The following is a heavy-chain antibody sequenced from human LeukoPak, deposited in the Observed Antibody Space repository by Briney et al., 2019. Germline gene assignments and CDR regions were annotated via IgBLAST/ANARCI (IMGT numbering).Heavy chain of an antibody. D-gene: IGHD6-13*01. Sequence: GGSLRLSCAASGFTFSSYTMHWVRQAPGKGLEWLAVISDDGGNKFYADSVKGRLTISRDNYKNTLYVQMNSLRAEDAAVYYCARGPGTSWYFKRLKNYFEYWGQGTLVTVSS. CDR1: GFTFSSYT. J-gene: IGHJ4*02. CDR3: ARGPGTSWYFKRLKNYFEY. V-gene: IGHV3-30*04. CDR2: ISDDGGNK.